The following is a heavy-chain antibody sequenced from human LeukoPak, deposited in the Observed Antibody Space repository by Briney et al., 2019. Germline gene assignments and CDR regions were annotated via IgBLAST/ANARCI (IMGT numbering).Heavy chain of an antibody. CDR1: GGSISSYY. CDR3: ARVARWLQFPFDY. Sequence: PSETLSLTCTVSGGSISSYYWSWIRQPPGKGLEWIGYIHYSGSTNYNPSLKSRVTISVDTSKNQFSLKLSSVTAADTAVYYCARVARWLQFPFDYWGQGTLVTVSS. V-gene: IGHV4-59*08. J-gene: IGHJ4*02. CDR2: IHYSGST. D-gene: IGHD5-24*01.